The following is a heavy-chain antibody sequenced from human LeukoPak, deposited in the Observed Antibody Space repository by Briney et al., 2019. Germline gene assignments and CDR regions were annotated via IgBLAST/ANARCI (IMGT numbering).Heavy chain of an antibody. CDR2: IYYSGST. Sequence: SETLSLTCAVYGGSFSGYYWSWIRQPPGKGLEWIGYIYYSGSTNYNPSLKSRVTISVDTSKNQFSLKLSSVTAADTAVYYCARGRHYYDSSGYPFDYWGQGTLVTVSS. CDR1: GGSFSGYY. CDR3: ARGRHYYDSSGYPFDY. V-gene: IGHV4-59*01. J-gene: IGHJ4*02. D-gene: IGHD3-22*01.